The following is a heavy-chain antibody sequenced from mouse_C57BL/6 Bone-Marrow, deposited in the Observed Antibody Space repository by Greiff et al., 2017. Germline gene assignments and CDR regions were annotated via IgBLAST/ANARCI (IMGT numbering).Heavy chain of an antibody. V-gene: IGHV1-19*01. J-gene: IGHJ4*01. Sequence: EVQLQQSGPVLVKPGASVKMSCKASGYTFTDYYMNWVKQSHGKSLEWIGVINPYNGGTSSNQKFKGKATLTVDKSSSTAYMELNSLTSEDSAVYYCARCGTTVGDAMDYWGQGTSVTVSS. CDR2: INPYNGGT. D-gene: IGHD1-1*01. CDR1: GYTFTDYY. CDR3: ARCGTTVGDAMDY.